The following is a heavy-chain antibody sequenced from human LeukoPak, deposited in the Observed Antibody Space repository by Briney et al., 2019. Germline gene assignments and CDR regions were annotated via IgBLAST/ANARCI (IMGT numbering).Heavy chain of an antibody. V-gene: IGHV3-64*01. CDR3: ARVGASGWFAY. Sequence: GGSLRHSCAASGFTFSSYARHWVRRAPGKGLEYVSGISYDGTGTYYANSVRGRFTISRDNSRNTLYLQMGSLRAEDMAVYYCARVGASGWFAYWGQGTLVTVSS. CDR2: ISYDGTGT. D-gene: IGHD6-19*01. CDR1: GFTFSSYA. J-gene: IGHJ5*01.